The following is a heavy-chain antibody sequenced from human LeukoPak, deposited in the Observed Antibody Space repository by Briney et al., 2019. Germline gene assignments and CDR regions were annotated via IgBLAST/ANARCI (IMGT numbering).Heavy chain of an antibody. CDR1: GGSISSSSYY. J-gene: IGHJ6*03. CDR3: ARGYSYGFHYYYYYYMDV. D-gene: IGHD5-18*01. V-gene: IGHV4-39*07. Sequence: SETLSLTCTVSGGSISSSSYYWGWIRQPPGKGLEWIGSIYYSGSTYYNPSLKSRVTISVDTSKNQFSLKLSSVTAADTAVYYCARGYSYGFHYYYYYYMDVWGKGTTVTVSS. CDR2: IYYSGST.